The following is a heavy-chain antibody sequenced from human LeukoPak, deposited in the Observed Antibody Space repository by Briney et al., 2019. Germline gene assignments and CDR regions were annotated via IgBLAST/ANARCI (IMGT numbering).Heavy chain of an antibody. Sequence: GGSLRLSCAASEFTFSRYWMSWVRQAPGKGLEWVANIKRDGSERYYVDSVKGRFTISRDNAQNSLFLQVSSLRAEDTAIYYCARGTYSGSCYYFEYWGQGTLVTVSS. V-gene: IGHV3-7*01. D-gene: IGHD6-13*01. J-gene: IGHJ4*02. CDR2: IKRDGSER. CDR3: ARGTYSGSCYYFEY. CDR1: EFTFSRYW.